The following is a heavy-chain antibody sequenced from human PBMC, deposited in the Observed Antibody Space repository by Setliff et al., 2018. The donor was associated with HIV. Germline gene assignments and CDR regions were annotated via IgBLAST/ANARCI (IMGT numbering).Heavy chain of an antibody. V-gene: IGHV3-21*01. D-gene: IGHD5-18*01. Sequence: GGSLRLSCSASGFTFSSYTMSWVRQAPGKGLEWVSSISTSGSNIYYADSLKGRFTISRDNAKNSLYLQMNSLRAEDTAVYYCARGLRWIQVSPDYFDFWGQGTLVT. J-gene: IGHJ4*02. CDR1: GFTFSSYT. CDR2: ISTSGSNI. CDR3: ARGLRWIQVSPDYFDF.